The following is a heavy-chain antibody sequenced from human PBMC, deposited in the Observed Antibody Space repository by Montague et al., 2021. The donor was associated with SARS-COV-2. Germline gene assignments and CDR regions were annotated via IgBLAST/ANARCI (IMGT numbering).Heavy chain of an antibody. V-gene: IGHV4-34*01. CDR3: AKGSHIYETRGLRTGWFDP. J-gene: IGHJ5*02. CDR1: SPSFSGYQ. Sequence: SETRSLTCTRYSPSFSGYQCTWRRNTPVKGMQHLGADTLCGKTSYNPSLQSRLATSVDTYKKQFSLRLSSVTAADTAVYFCAKGSHIYETRGLRTGWFDPWGQGTLVTVSS. D-gene: IGHD7-27*01. CDR2: DTLCGKT.